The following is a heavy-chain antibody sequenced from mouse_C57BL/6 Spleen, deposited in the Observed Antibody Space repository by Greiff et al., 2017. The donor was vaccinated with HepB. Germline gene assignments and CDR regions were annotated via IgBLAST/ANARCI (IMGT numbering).Heavy chain of an antibody. J-gene: IGHJ4*01. Sequence: EVKVVESGGGLVKPGGSLKLSCAASGFTFSDYGMHWVRQAPEKGLEWVAYISSGSSTIYYADTVKGRFTISRDNAKNTLFLQMTSLRSEDTALYYCARRLGRVYAMDYWGQGTSVTVSS. CDR1: GFTFSDYG. D-gene: IGHD3-2*02. CDR3: ARRLGRVYAMDY. CDR2: ISSGSSTI. V-gene: IGHV5-17*01.